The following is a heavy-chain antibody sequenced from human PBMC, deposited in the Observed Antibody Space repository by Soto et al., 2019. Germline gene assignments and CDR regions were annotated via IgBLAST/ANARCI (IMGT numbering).Heavy chain of an antibody. V-gene: IGHV3-53*04. CDR1: GFTVSSNY. Sequence: EVQLVESGGGLVQPGGSLRLSCAASGFTVSSNYMSWVRQAPGKGLEWVSVIYSGGSTYYADSVKGRFTISRHNSKKTLYLQMNSLRAEDTAVYYCARALMDSSGYYPFDYWGQGTLVTVSS. D-gene: IGHD3-22*01. CDR3: ARALMDSSGYYPFDY. J-gene: IGHJ4*02. CDR2: IYSGGST.